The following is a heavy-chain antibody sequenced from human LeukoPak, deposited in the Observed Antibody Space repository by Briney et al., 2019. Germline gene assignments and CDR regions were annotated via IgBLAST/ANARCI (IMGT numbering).Heavy chain of an antibody. CDR3: AEDATPRNSIWDYFGK. Sequence: PGGSLSLSCVASGFSFDICAMSWVRQAPGKGPEWVSSIGGPTETFYADSVKGRFTVSRDNSQNTLYLQMNSLRAEDTAVYYCAEDATPRNSIWDYFGKWGQGALVTVST. V-gene: IGHV3-23*01. CDR2: IGGPTET. J-gene: IGHJ4*02. CDR1: GFSFDICA. D-gene: IGHD4-23*01.